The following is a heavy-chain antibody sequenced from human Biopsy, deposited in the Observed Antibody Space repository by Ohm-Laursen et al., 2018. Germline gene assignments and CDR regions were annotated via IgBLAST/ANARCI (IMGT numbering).Heavy chain of an antibody. V-gene: IGHV4-59*11. CDR2: ISYTGYT. Sequence: LTCTVSVGSFTGHYWSWIRQPPGRGLEWIGHISYTGYTSYNASLKSRVTISVDTSRNHFSLRLSSLTAADTAVYYCARGSNDFGGLYFHRWGQGTLLTVSS. D-gene: IGHD4-23*01. CDR1: VGSFTGHY. J-gene: IGHJ4*02. CDR3: ARGSNDFGGLYFHR.